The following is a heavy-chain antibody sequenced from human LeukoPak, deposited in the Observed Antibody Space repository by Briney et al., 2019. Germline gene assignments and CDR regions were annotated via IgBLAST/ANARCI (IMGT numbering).Heavy chain of an antibody. CDR1: GHTFTIYY. D-gene: IGHD2-2*02. CDR3: ARNPPYCTSTSCYNDY. CDR2: INPNSGAT. V-gene: IGHV1-2*02. Sequence: ASVKVSCKASGHTFTIYYMHWVRQAPGQGLEWMGWINPNSGATSYAQRFQGRVTMTRDTSISTAYMELSGLTSDDTAVYYCARNPPYCTSTSCYNDYWGQGTLVTVSS. J-gene: IGHJ4*02.